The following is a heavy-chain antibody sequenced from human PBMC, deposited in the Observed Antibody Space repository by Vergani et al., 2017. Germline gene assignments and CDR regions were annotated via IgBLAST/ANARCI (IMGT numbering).Heavy chain of an antibody. CDR1: GFTFSSYA. J-gene: IGHJ5*02. D-gene: IGHD3-10*01. CDR3: AGGNYYGSGTYVDP. Sequence: EVQLLESGGGLVQPGGSLRLSCAASGFTFSSYAMSWVRQAPGKGLEWVSAISGSGDETYYADSVKGRVTISRDTSKNTLHLQINNLRVEDTAVYYCAGGNYYGSGTYVDPWGQGTLVTVSS. CDR2: ISGSGDET. V-gene: IGHV3-23*01.